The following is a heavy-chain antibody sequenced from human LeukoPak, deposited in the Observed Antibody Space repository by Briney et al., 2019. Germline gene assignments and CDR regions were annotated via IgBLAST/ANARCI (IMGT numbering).Heavy chain of an antibody. J-gene: IGHJ4*02. CDR3: ARVPRISSSWYVVGYFFDY. V-gene: IGHV4-39*07. D-gene: IGHD6-13*01. CDR2: IYYSGST. Sequence: PSETLSLTCTVSGGSISSSSYYWGWIRQPPGKGLEWIGSIYYSGSTYYNPSLKSRVTISVDTSKNQFSLKLSSVTAADTAVYYCARVPRISSSWYVVGYFFDYWGQGTMVTVSS. CDR1: GGSISSSSYY.